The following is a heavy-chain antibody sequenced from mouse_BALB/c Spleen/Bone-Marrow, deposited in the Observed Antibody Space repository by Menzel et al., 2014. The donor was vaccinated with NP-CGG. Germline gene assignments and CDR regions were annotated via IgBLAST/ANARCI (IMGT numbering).Heavy chain of an antibody. CDR3: ASTITTVVAEDARDF. V-gene: IGHV5-6*01. Sequence: AHLKESGVDFVKPGGSVKLSCAASGFTISSYGMSWVLQTPDQSLEWVATINSAGGYTYYPERLKGRFTITRNNAKNTLYMQRSRLKTEDTAMYYGASTITTVVAEDARDFWGQGTSVTVSS. CDR2: INSAGGYT. CDR1: GFTISSYG. J-gene: IGHJ4*01. D-gene: IGHD1-1*01.